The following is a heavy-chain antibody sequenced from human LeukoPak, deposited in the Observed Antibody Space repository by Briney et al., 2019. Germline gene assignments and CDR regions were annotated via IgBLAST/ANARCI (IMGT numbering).Heavy chain of an antibody. V-gene: IGHV3-23*01. CDR2: ISGSGGST. CDR3: AKVPRRVVAATVYFDY. D-gene: IGHD2-15*01. J-gene: IGHJ4*02. Sequence: GGSLRLSCAPSGFTFSSYAMRWVRQAPGRGLEWVSAISGSGGSTYYADSVKGRFTISRDNSKNTLYLQMNSLRAEDTAVYYCAKVPRRVVAATVYFDYWGQGTLVTVSS. CDR1: GFTFSSYA.